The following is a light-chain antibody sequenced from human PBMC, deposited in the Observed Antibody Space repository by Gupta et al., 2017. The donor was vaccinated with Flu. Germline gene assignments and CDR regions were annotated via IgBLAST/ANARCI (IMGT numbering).Light chain of an antibody. CDR3: QQDDTTPLT. Sequence: DIVMTQSPDSLAVSLGERATINCKSSRSVLSNSNSKNYLTWYQQRPGQHPRLLISWASTRESGVPDRFSGSGSGTDFTLTISGLQPEDVAVYYCQQDDTTPLTFDGGTKVEIK. CDR1: RSVLSNSNSKNY. CDR2: WAS. J-gene: IGKJ4*01. V-gene: IGKV4-1*01.